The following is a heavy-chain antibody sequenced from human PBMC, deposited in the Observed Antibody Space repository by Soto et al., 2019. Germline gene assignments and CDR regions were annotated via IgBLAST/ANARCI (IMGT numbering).Heavy chain of an antibody. CDR2: ISWKSGTI. V-gene: IGHV3-9*01. J-gene: IGHJ5*02. CDR1: GFTFDDYV. CDR3: TKDLIAQSDSWLKWFDP. D-gene: IGHD6-13*01. Sequence: EVQLVESGGGLVQPGGSLRLSCAASGFTFDDYVMHWVRQGPGKGLVWVSGISWKSGTIGYAAFVKGRFTISRDNAKNSLYLEMNSLRAEDTAFYYCTKDLIAQSDSWLKWFDPWGQGTLVTVSS.